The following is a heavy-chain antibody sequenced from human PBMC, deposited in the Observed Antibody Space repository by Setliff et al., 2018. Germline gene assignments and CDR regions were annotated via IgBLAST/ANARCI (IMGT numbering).Heavy chain of an antibody. CDR2: IYYSGST. CDR3: ARDQYSSGWYGAPESYFDC. D-gene: IGHD6-19*01. V-gene: IGHV4-59*01. J-gene: IGHJ4*02. Sequence: SETLSLTCTVSGGSISSYYWSWIRQPPGKGLEWIGYIYYSGSTNYNPSLGGRISMSLDTSKNQFSLNLSSVTAADTAVYYCARDQYSSGWYGAPESYFDCWGQGILVTISS. CDR1: GGSISSYY.